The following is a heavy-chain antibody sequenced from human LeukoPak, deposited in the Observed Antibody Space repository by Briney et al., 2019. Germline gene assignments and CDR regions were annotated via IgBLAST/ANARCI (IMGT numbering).Heavy chain of an antibody. D-gene: IGHD5-12*01. Sequence: PGGSLRLSCAASGFTFSSYWMSWVRHAPGKGLEWVANIKQDGSEKYYVDSVKGRFTISRDNAKNSLYLQMNSLRAEDTAVHYCATIYGGYGGYFDYWGQGTLVTVSS. CDR3: ATIYGGYGGYFDY. V-gene: IGHV3-7*01. CDR2: IKQDGSEK. J-gene: IGHJ4*02. CDR1: GFTFSSYW.